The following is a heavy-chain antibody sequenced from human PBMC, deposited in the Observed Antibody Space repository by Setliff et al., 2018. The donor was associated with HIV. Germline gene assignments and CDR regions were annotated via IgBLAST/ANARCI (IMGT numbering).Heavy chain of an antibody. CDR3: AKKTAAYTSGSWLHY. V-gene: IGHV3-23*01. CDR1: GFTFSSYA. CDR2: ISGSGGDT. J-gene: IGHJ4*02. Sequence: LRLSCAASGFTFSSYAMTWVRQAPGKGLECVAVISGSGGDTYYAGSVKGRFVISREKSKSTLYLQMNSLRAEDTAVYYCAKKTAAYTSGSWLHYWGQGTLVTVSS. D-gene: IGHD3-10*01.